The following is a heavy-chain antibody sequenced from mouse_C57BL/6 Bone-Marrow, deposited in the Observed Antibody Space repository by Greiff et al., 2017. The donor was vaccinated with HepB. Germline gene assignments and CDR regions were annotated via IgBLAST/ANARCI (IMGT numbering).Heavy chain of an antibody. V-gene: IGHV7-1*01. CDR3: ARAHYYYGSSYWYFDV. D-gene: IGHD1-1*01. CDR2: SRNKANDYTT. Sequence: EVHLVESGGGLVQSGRSLRLSCATSGFTFSDFYMEWVRQAPGKGLEWIAASRNKANDYTTEYSASVKGRFIVSRDTSQSILYLQMNALRAEDTAIYYCARAHYYYGSSYWYFDVWGTGTTVTVSS. CDR1: GFTFSDFY. J-gene: IGHJ1*03.